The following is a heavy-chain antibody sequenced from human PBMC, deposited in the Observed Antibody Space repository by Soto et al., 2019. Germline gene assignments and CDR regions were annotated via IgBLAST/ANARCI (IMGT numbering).Heavy chain of an antibody. D-gene: IGHD6-6*01. J-gene: IGHJ6*03. CDR3: AKARGSSPRWGYYYMDD. CDR1: GFTFNSSA. CDR2: VGGNSVST. Sequence: EVRLVESGGDLIQPGGSLRLSCAASGFTFNSSAMRWVRQPPDKGLGWVSAVGGNSVSTFYADSVKGRFTISKDSSKNTLFLQMNSVRAEDTAVYYCAKARGSSPRWGYYYMDDWGKGTMVTVS. V-gene: IGHV3-23*04.